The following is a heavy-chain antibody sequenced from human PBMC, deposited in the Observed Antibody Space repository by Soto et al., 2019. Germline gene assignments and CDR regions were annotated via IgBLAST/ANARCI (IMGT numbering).Heavy chain of an antibody. CDR1: GGSISSYY. V-gene: IGHV4-4*07. CDR3: ARELAAGTNGWFDP. CDR2: IYTSGST. Sequence: SETLSLTCTVSGGSISSYYWSWIRQPAGKGLEWIGRIYTSGSTNYNPSLKSRVTMSVDTSKNQFSLKLSSVTAADTAVYYCARELAAGTNGWFDPWGQGTLVTVSS. D-gene: IGHD6-13*01. J-gene: IGHJ5*02.